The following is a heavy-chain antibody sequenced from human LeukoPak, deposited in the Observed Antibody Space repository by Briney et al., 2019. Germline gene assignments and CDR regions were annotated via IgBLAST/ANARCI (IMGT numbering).Heavy chain of an antibody. V-gene: IGHV1-69*13. CDR3: ARAAVAEYNYYYYGMDV. CDR1: GGTFSSYA. J-gene: IGHJ6*02. CDR2: IIPIFGTA. Sequence: ASVKVSCKASGGTFSSYAISWVRQAPGQGLEWMGGIIPIFGTANYAQKFQGRVTITADESTSTAYMELSSLRSEDTAVYYCARAAVAEYNYYYYGMDVWGQGTTVTVSS. D-gene: IGHD6-19*01.